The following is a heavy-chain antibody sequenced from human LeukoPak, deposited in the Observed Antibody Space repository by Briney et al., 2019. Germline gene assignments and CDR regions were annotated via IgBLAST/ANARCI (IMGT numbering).Heavy chain of an antibody. CDR3: ARGWQINSSGGFVDP. D-gene: IGHD6-6*01. J-gene: IGHJ5*02. CDR2: INPSSGAT. V-gene: IGHV1-2*02. CDR1: GYGFTEYH. Sequence: ASLKVPCQASGYGFTEYHVHWIRQAPGQGLEWMGWINPSSGATIYAQKFQGRVTMTRDTFTTTAYMEINSLLSDDTAVYYCARGWQINSSGGFVDPWGQGTLVTVSS.